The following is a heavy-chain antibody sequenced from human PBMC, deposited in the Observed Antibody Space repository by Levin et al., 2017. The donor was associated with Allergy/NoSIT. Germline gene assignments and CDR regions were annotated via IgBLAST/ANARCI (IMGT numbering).Heavy chain of an antibody. J-gene: IGHJ4*02. Sequence: LSLTCAASGFTFSSYEMNWVRQAPGKGLEWVSYISSSGSTIYYADSVKGRFTISRDNAKNSLYLQMNSLRAEDTAVYYCVRQLGNFWSGYNYFDYWGQGTLVTVSS. CDR3: VRQLGNFWSGYNYFDY. CDR2: ISSSGSTI. CDR1: GFTFSSYE. D-gene: IGHD3-3*01. V-gene: IGHV3-48*03.